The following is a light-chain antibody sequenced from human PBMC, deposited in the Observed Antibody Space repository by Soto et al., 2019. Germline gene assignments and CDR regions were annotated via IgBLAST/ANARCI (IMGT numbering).Light chain of an antibody. J-gene: IGKJ5*01. V-gene: IGKV3D-20*02. CDR1: QSVSSSY. Sequence: ENVLTTSTDLWSRSPRARGTLCFXXXQSVSSSYLAWYQQKPGQAPRLLIYDASNRATGIPARFSGSGSGTDFTLTISSLEPEDFAVYYCQQRSNWPPITFGQGRLLE. CDR3: QQRSNWPPIT. CDR2: DAS.